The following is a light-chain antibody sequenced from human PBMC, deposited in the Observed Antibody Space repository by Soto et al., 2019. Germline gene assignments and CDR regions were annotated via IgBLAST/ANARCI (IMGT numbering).Light chain of an antibody. CDR2: GAS. CDR1: QSVSSN. J-gene: IGKJ1*01. V-gene: IGKV3-15*01. CDR3: LQYNNWPRT. Sequence: ETVMTQSPATLSVSPGERATLSCSASQSVSSNLAWYQQKPGQAPRLLIYGASTRATGIPVRFSGSGSGTEFTLTISSLQSGDFAVYYCLQYNNWPRTFGQGTKVEIK.